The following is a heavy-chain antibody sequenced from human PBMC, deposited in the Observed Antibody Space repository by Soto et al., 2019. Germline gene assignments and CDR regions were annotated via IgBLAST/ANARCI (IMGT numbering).Heavy chain of an antibody. V-gene: IGHV4-59*01. D-gene: IGHD5-12*01. CDR2: IYYSGST. J-gene: IGHJ4*02. Sequence: QVQLQESGPGLVKPSETLSLTCTVSGGSISSYYWSWIRQPPGKGLEWIGYIYYSGSTNYNPSLKSRVTISVDTSKNQFSLKLSSVTAADTAVYYCASSEGYSGFHFDYWGQGTLVTVSS. CDR3: ASSEGYSGFHFDY. CDR1: GGSISSYY.